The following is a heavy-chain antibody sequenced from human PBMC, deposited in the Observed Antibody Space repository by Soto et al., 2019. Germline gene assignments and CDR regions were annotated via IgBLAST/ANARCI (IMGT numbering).Heavy chain of an antibody. CDR1: GFTFSSYG. D-gene: IGHD5-12*01. J-gene: IGHJ4*02. Sequence: GGSLRLSCAASGFTFSSYGMDWVRQAPGKGLEWVAVIGYDGRNEQYADSVKGRFTISRDNSKNTLYLEMNSLRDEDTAVYYCAKSLYSGYAGHYFDCWGQGTPVTVSS. CDR3: AKSLYSGYAGHYFDC. CDR2: IGYDGRNE. V-gene: IGHV3-30*18.